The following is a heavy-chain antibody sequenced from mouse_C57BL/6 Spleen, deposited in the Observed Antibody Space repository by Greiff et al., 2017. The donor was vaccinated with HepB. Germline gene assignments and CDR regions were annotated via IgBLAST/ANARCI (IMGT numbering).Heavy chain of an antibody. CDR1: GYTFTSYW. CDR3: ARADDGYLRGAMDY. Sequence: QVQLQQPGAELVKPGASVKMSCKASGYTFTSYWITWVKQRPGQGLEWIGDIYPGSGSTNYNEKFKSKATLPVDTSSSTAYMQLSSLTSEDSAVYYCARADDGYLRGAMDYWGQGTSVTVSS. CDR2: IYPGSGST. V-gene: IGHV1-55*01. J-gene: IGHJ4*01. D-gene: IGHD2-3*01.